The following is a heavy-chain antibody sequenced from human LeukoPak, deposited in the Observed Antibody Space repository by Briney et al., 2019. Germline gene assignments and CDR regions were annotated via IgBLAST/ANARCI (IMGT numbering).Heavy chain of an antibody. CDR2: ISYDGSNK. V-gene: IGHV3-30*18. J-gene: IGHJ4*02. CDR3: AKEYRWRYFDWSPYFDY. CDR1: GFTFSSYG. D-gene: IGHD3-9*01. Sequence: GGSLRLSCAASGFTFSSYGVHWVRQAPGKGLEWVAVISYDGSNKYYADSVKGRFTISRDNSKNTLYLQMNSLRAEDTAVYYCAKEYRWRYFDWSPYFDYWGQGTLVTVSS.